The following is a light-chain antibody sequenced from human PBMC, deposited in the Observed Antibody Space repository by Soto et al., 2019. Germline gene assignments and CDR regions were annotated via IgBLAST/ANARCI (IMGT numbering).Light chain of an antibody. Sequence: HSVLTQPPSVSAAPRHKVAISCSGSSSNIGNNYVSWYHRVPGSAPKLLIYDNNERPSGIPDRFSGSKSGTSATLDITGLQTGDEGDYYCGTWDSRLRVVVFGGGTKVTVL. CDR3: GTWDSRLRVVV. J-gene: IGLJ2*01. V-gene: IGLV1-51*01. CDR2: DNN. CDR1: SSNIGNNY.